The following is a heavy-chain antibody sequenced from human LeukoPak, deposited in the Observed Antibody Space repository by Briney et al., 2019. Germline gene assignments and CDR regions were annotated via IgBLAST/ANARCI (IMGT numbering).Heavy chain of an antibody. J-gene: IGHJ4*02. CDR2: ISAYNGNT. V-gene: IGHV1-18*01. CDR3: ARESPYDSSGLPDY. D-gene: IGHD3-22*01. CDR1: GYTFTNFA. Sequence: ASVKVSCKASGYTFTNFAISWVRQAPGQGLEWMGWISAYNGNTNYAQKLQGRVTMTTDTSTTTAYMELRSLRSDDTAVYYCARESPYDSSGLPDYWGQGTLVTVSS.